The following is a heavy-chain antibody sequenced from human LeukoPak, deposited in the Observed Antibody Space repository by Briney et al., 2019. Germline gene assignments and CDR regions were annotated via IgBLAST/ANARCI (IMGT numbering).Heavy chain of an antibody. J-gene: IGHJ6*02. D-gene: IGHD5-12*01. CDR1: GGTFSSYA. CDR3: ARSLSGYVEYYYYYGMDV. Sequence: SVKVSCKASGGTFSSYAISWVRQAPGQGLEWMGGIIPIFGTANYAQKFQGRVTITADESTSTAYMELSSLRSEDTAVYYCARSLSGYVEYYYYYGMDVWGQGTTVPVSS. CDR2: IIPIFGTA. V-gene: IGHV1-69*13.